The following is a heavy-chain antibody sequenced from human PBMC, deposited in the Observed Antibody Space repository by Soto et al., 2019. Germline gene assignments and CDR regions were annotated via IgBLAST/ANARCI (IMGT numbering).Heavy chain of an antibody. Sequence: GGSLSLSCAASGFTFTNALMNWVRQAPGKGLEWVGRIKSKTNGGTTDYATPVKGRFTISRDDSKNILYLQMNSLKTEDTAVYYCTTTLTLTTPLWGQGTLVTVSS. CDR3: TTTLTLTTPL. CDR2: IKSKTNGGTT. CDR1: GFTFTNAL. V-gene: IGHV3-15*01. D-gene: IGHD4-4*01. J-gene: IGHJ4*02.